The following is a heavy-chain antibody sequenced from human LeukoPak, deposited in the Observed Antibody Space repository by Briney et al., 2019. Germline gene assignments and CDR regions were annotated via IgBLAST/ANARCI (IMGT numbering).Heavy chain of an antibody. V-gene: IGHV3-23*01. D-gene: IGHD3-22*01. CDR1: GFTFSSYG. Sequence: GGTLRLSCAASGFTFSSYGMSWVRKAPGRGLEWVSAISGSGGSTYYADSVKGRFTISRDNSKNTLYLQMNSLRAEDTAVYYCANTPTNYYDSSGYYYVEAWGQGTLVTVSS. CDR2: ISGSGGST. CDR3: ANTPTNYYDSSGYYYVEA. J-gene: IGHJ4*02.